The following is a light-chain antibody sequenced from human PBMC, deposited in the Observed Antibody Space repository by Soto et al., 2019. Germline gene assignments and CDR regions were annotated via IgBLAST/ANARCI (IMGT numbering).Light chain of an antibody. V-gene: IGKV3-20*01. CDR1: QSVSSSY. CDR3: QQYGSLFT. Sequence: EIVLTQSPGTLSLSPGERATLSCRASQSVSSSYLAWYQQKPGQAPRLLIYGASSRATGIPDRFSGSGSGKDFTLTISRLEPEDFVVYYCQQYGSLFTFGPGTKVDIK. J-gene: IGKJ3*01. CDR2: GAS.